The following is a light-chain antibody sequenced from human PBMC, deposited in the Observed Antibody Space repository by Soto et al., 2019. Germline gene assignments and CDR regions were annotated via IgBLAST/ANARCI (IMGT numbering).Light chain of an antibody. CDR2: GAS. V-gene: IGKV3-20*01. CDR1: QSVTGNY. CDR3: QQYGISPSWT. Sequence: EIVLTQSPDTLSLSPGQRATLSCRARQSVTGNYLAWYQQKPGQAPRLLIYGASSRATGIPDRLSGSGSGTDFTLTISRLEPEDFAVYYCQQYGISPSWTFGQGTKVDIK. J-gene: IGKJ1*01.